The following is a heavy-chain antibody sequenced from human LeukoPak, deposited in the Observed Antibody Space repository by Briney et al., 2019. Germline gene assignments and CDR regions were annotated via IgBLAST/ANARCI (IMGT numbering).Heavy chain of an antibody. V-gene: IGHV3-7*01. CDR1: GFTFGNYW. Sequence: PGGSLRLSCAASGFTFGNYWMSWVRQAPGKGLEWVALIRPDGNEKFYVDAVKGRFTISRDNAENSVFLQVNRLRTEDTAGYFCARDRSYGAFDIWGQGTMVTVSS. CDR3: ARDRSYGAFDI. D-gene: IGHD4-17*01. J-gene: IGHJ3*02. CDR2: IRPDGNEK.